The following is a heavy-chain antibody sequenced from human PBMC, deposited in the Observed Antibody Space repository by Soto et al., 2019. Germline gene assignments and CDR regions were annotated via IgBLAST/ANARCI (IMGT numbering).Heavy chain of an antibody. Sequence: QVQLVESGGGVVQPGRSLRLSCAASGFTFSSYGMHWVRQAPGKGLEWVAVISYDGSNKYYADSVKGRFTISRDNSKNTLYLQMNSLRAEDTAVYYCAKDQTTVSPLPWFDPWGQGTLVTVSS. CDR1: GFTFSSYG. V-gene: IGHV3-30*18. CDR2: ISYDGSNK. D-gene: IGHD4-17*01. CDR3: AKDQTTVSPLPWFDP. J-gene: IGHJ5*02.